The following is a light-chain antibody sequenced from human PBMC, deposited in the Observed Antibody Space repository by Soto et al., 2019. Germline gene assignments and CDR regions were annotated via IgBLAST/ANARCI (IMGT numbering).Light chain of an antibody. Sequence: QPALTQPASVSGSPGQSITISCTGTSSDVGGYNYVSWYQQHPGKAPKLMIYDVSNRPSGVSNRFSGSKSGNTAPLTISGLQAEDEADYYCSSYTSSSTLVFGTGTKVTVL. J-gene: IGLJ1*01. V-gene: IGLV2-14*01. CDR3: SSYTSSSTLV. CDR2: DVS. CDR1: SSDVGGYNY.